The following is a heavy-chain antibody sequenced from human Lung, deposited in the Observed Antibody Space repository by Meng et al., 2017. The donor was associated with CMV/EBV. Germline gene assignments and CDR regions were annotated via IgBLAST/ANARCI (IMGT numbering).Heavy chain of an antibody. CDR1: GGSISSGDYY. CDR3: ASLRVAKTYYYDSSGYIDY. CDR2: IYYSGST. Sequence: SXTLSLXCTVSGGSISSGDYYWSWIRQPPGKGLEWIGYIYYSGSTYYNPSLKSRVTISVDTSKNQFSLKLSSVTAADTAVYYCASLRVAKTYYYDSSGYIDYWGQGXLVTVSS. J-gene: IGHJ4*02. D-gene: IGHD3-22*01. V-gene: IGHV4-30-4*02.